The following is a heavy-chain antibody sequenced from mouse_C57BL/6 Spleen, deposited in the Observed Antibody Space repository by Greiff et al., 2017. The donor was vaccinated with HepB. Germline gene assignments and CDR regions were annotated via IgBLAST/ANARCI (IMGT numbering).Heavy chain of an antibody. CDR3: ARWRYDYDAGAWFAY. V-gene: IGHV1-53*01. CDR1: VYTFTSYW. D-gene: IGHD2-4*01. Sequence: VQLQQPGTELVKPGASVKLSCKASVYTFTSYWMHWVKQRPGQGLEWIGNINPSNGGTNYNEKFKSKATLTVDKSSSTAYMQLSSLTSEDSAVYYCARWRYDYDAGAWFAYWGQGTLVTVSA. J-gene: IGHJ3*01. CDR2: INPSNGGT.